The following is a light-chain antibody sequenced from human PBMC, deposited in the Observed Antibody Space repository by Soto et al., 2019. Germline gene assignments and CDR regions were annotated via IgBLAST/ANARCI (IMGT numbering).Light chain of an antibody. CDR1: QSLLHSNGYNY. CDR3: MQALQAPPT. V-gene: IGKV2-28*01. J-gene: IGKJ1*01. Sequence: DIVMTQSPLSLPVTPGEPASISCRSSQSLLHSNGYNYLDWYLQKPGQSPQLLIYLGSYRASGVPDRFSGSGSGTDFTLKISRVEAEDVGVYHRMQALQAPPTFGQGTKVDIK. CDR2: LGS.